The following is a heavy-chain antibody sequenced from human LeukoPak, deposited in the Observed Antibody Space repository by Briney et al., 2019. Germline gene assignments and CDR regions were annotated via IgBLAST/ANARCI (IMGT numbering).Heavy chain of an antibody. D-gene: IGHD3-22*01. CDR1: GGSISSGSYY. CDR3: ARHHAYYVQSGFDY. CDR2: IYTSGST. J-gene: IGHJ4*02. V-gene: IGHV4-61*02. Sequence: PSETLSLTCTVSGGSISSGSYYWSWIRQPAGKGLEWIGRIYTSGSTNYNPSLKSRVTISVDTSKNQFSLKLSSVTAADTAVYYCARHHAYYVQSGFDYWGQGTLVTVSS.